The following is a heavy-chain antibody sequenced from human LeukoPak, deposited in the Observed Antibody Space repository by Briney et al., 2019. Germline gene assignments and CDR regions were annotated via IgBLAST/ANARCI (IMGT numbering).Heavy chain of an antibody. Sequence: PGGSLRLSCAASGFTFSSYAMRWVRQAPGKGLEWVSAISGSGGSTYYADSVKGRFTISRDNSKNTLYLQMNSLRAEDTAVYYCAKEGPYSGYDPTATYFDYWGQGTLVTVSS. J-gene: IGHJ4*02. CDR1: GFTFSSYA. V-gene: IGHV3-23*01. CDR2: ISGSGGST. CDR3: AKEGPYSGYDPTATYFDY. D-gene: IGHD5-12*01.